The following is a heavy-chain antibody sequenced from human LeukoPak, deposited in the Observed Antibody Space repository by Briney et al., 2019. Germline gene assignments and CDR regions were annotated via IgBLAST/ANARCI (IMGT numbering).Heavy chain of an antibody. D-gene: IGHD1-26*01. J-gene: IGHJ4*02. CDR3: ARDPVEWEQLLDY. Sequence: GGSLRLSCAASGFTFSSYWMNWARQAPGKGLEWVANMNKDGSEKYYADSVKGRFTISRDNARNSVYLQMNSLRVEDTAVYYCARDPVEWEQLLDYWGQGTLVTVSS. V-gene: IGHV3-7*01. CDR1: GFTFSSYW. CDR2: MNKDGSEK.